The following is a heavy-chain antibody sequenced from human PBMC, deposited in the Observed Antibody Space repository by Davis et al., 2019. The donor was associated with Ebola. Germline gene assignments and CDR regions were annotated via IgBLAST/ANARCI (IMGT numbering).Heavy chain of an antibody. CDR2: IYHTGDT. V-gene: IGHV4-4*02. CDR1: GGPIWSTNW. CDR3: ARWKTADFWSGLDS. J-gene: IGHJ4*02. Sequence: PSATLSLTCVVSGGPIWSTNWWSWVRQPPGKGLEWIGAIYHTGDTNYNPSLKSRVTMSVDQPKSQFSLELSSMTDADTAMYYCARWKTADFWSGLDSWGQGVRVTVSP. D-gene: IGHD3-3*01.